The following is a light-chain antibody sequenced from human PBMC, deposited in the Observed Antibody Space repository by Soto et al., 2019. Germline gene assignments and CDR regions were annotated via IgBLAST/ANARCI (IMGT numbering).Light chain of an antibody. V-gene: IGLV1-40*01. J-gene: IGLJ3*02. CDR1: SSNIGAGYD. CDR3: QSYDSSLSGSRV. CDR2: GNS. Sequence: QLVLTQPPSVFGAPGQRVTISCTGSSSNIGAGYDVHWYQQLPGTAPKLLIYGNSNRPSGVPDRFSGSKSGTSASLAITGLQAEDEADYYCQSYDSSLSGSRVFGGGTKLTVL.